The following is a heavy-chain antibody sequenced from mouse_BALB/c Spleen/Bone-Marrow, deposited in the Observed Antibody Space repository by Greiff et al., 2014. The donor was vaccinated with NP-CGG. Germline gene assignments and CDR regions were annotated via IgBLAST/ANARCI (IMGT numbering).Heavy chain of an antibody. V-gene: IGHV1-87*01. CDR3: ARFGYSFAY. J-gene: IGHJ3*01. CDR2: IYPGDGDT. D-gene: IGHD2-3*01. Sequence: QLQESGAELARPGASVKLSCKASGYTFTSYWMQWVKQRPGQGLEWIGTIYPGDGDTRYTQKFKGKATLTADKSSSTAYMQLSSLASEDSAVYYCARFGYSFAYWGQGTLVTVSA. CDR1: GYTFTSYW.